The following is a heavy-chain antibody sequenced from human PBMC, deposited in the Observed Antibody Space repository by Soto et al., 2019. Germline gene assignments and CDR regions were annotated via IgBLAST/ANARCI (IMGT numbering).Heavy chain of an antibody. Sequence: EVHLVDSGGGLVKPGGSLRLSCAASGFTFNTYSMTWVRQAPGQGLEWVSSISNTGAHIYYADSVRGRFTISRDNAKNSLYLQMNSLTAEDTAVYYCVRERQFVRDFYYGMYVWGRGTTVTVSS. CDR1: GFTFNTYS. J-gene: IGHJ6*02. CDR3: VRERQFVRDFYYGMYV. V-gene: IGHV3-21*01. CDR2: ISNTGAHI. D-gene: IGHD6-6*01.